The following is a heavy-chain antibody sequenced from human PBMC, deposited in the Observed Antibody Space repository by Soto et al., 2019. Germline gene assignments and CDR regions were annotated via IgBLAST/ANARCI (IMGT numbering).Heavy chain of an antibody. V-gene: IGHV3-30*18. J-gene: IGHJ4*02. CDR1: GFTFSNYA. CDR2: ISDDGNSK. Sequence: QVQLVESGGGVVQPGRSLRLSCAASGFTFSNYAMHWVRQAPGKGLEWLAVISDDGNSKYYVDSVKGRFTISRDNSKNTLYLQMNSLRAEDTAVYFCAKGSALFPIDYWGQGTLVTVSS. CDR3: AKGSALFPIDY. D-gene: IGHD3-10*01.